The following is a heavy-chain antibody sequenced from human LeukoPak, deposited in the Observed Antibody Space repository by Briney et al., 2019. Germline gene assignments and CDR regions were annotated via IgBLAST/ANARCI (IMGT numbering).Heavy chain of an antibody. Sequence: SETLSLTCTVSGGSISSSTYHWGWVRQPPGKGLEWIGSTFFSGSTYYNPSLKSRVTISIDASKNQFSLRLSSVTAADTAVYYCARHGIDVLLKDYYFDYWGQGTRVTVSS. CDR1: GGSISSSTYH. D-gene: IGHD3-16*01. V-gene: IGHV4-39*01. J-gene: IGHJ4*02. CDR3: ARHGIDVLLKDYYFDY. CDR2: TFFSGST.